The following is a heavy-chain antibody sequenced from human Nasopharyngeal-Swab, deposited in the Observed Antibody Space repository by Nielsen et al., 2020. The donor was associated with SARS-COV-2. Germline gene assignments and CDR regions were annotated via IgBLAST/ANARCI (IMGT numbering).Heavy chain of an antibody. Sequence: ASVKVSCKASGYTFTSYAMHWVRQAPGQRLEWRGWINAGNGNTKYSQKFQGRVTITRDTSASTAYMELSSLRSEDTAVYYCARGRRGYCSGGSCGGDWYFDYWGQGTLVTVSS. CDR3: ARGRRGYCSGGSCGGDWYFDY. CDR1: GYTFTSYA. J-gene: IGHJ4*02. CDR2: INAGNGNT. V-gene: IGHV1-3*01. D-gene: IGHD2-15*01.